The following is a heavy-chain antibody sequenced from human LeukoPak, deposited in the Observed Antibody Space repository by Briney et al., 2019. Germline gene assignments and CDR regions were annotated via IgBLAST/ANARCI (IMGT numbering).Heavy chain of an antibody. V-gene: IGHV3-21*01. J-gene: IGHJ4*02. CDR3: ARDLGIVVVPAAMV. D-gene: IGHD2-2*03. CDR1: GFTFSSYS. CDR2: ISSSSSYI. Sequence: GGSLRLSCEVSGFTFSSYSMNWVRQAPGKGLEWVSSISSSSSYIYYADSVKGRFTISRDNAKNSLYLQMNSLRAEDTAVYYCARDLGIVVVPAAMVWGQGTLVTVSS.